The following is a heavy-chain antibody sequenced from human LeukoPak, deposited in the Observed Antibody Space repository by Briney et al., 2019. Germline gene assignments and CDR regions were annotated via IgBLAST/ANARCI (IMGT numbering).Heavy chain of an antibody. J-gene: IGHJ4*02. CDR3: ARETFYYYDRSGYFDY. D-gene: IGHD3-22*01. V-gene: IGHV3-30*04. CDR2: ISYDGSNK. CDR1: GFTFSSYD. Sequence: GGSLRLSCAASGFTFSSYDMHWVRQAPGKGLEWVAVISYDGSNKYYADSVKGRFTISRDNSKNTLYLQMNSLRAEDTAVYYCARETFYYYDRSGYFDYWGQGTLVTVSS.